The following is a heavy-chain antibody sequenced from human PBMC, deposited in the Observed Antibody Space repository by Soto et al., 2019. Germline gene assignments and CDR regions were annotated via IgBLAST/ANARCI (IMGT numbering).Heavy chain of an antibody. J-gene: IGHJ3*02. D-gene: IGHD3-10*01. CDR3: ARVWGGAFDI. CDR1: GGSISSYY. Sequence: QVQLQESGPGLVKPSDTLSLTCTVSGGSISSYYWSWIRQPPGKGLEWIGYIYYSGSTNYNPSPKSRVTISVDSSKNQFSLKLSSVTAADTAVYYCARVWGGAFDIWGQGTMVTVSS. V-gene: IGHV4-59*01. CDR2: IYYSGST.